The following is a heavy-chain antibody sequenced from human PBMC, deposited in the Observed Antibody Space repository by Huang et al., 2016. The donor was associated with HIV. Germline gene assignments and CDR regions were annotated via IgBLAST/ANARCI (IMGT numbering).Heavy chain of an antibody. CDR2: IKSKTDGGTT. CDR1: GFPFSNAW. D-gene: IGHD4-17*01. Sequence: EVQLVESGGGLVKPGGSLRLSCAASGFPFSNAWLSWVRQGPGKGLEWVGRIKSKTDGGTTDYAAPVKGRVTISRDDSKNTLYLQMNTLKTEDTAVYYCTTDRDYGDYVADAFDIWGQGTMVTVSS. V-gene: IGHV3-15*01. CDR3: TTDRDYGDYVADAFDI. J-gene: IGHJ3*02.